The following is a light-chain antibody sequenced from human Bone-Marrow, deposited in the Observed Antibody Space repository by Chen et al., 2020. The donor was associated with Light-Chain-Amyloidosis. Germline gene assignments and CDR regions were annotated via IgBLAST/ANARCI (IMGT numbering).Light chain of an antibody. CDR1: SSDVGGYNL. J-gene: IGLJ3*02. CDR3: ISHTSSGTLWV. V-gene: IGLV2-14*01. CDR2: EVS. Sequence: QSALTQPASVSGSPGQSITISCTGTSSDVGGYNLVSWYQQYPGKAPKLMIYEVSNRPSGVYNRFSGSKSGNTASLTISGLQAEDEADYYCISHTSSGTLWVFGGGTKLTVL.